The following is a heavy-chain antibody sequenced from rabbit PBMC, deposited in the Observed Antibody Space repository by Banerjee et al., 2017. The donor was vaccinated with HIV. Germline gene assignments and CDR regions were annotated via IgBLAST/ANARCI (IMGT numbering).Heavy chain of an antibody. Sequence: QEQLVESGGGLVKPEGSLTLTCTASGFSFSNKYVMCWVRQAPGKGLEWIACIDTGSSGSTYYASWAKGRFTISKTSSTTVTLQMTSLTAADTATYFCARDLTGIIGWNFNLWGQGTLVT. CDR2: IDTGSSGST. V-gene: IGHV1S45*01. CDR3: ARDLTGIIGWNFNL. CDR1: GFSFSNKYV. J-gene: IGHJ4*01. D-gene: IGHD1-1*01.